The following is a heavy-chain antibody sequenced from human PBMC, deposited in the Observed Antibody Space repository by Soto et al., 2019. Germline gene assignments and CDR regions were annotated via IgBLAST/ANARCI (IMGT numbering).Heavy chain of an antibody. V-gene: IGHV3-9*01. CDR2: ISWDGGYK. CDR3: AKDEGYCNSISCKDAFDY. Sequence: EVQLVESGGGLVQPGRSLRLSCAASGFTFVDYAMHWVRQAPGQCLEWVSGISWDGGYKGYADSVKGRFTISRANAKKSLYLEMNSLRVEDTALYYCAKDEGYCNSISCKDAFDYWGQGTTVTVS. D-gene: IGHD2-2*01. J-gene: IGHJ3*01. CDR1: GFTFVDYA.